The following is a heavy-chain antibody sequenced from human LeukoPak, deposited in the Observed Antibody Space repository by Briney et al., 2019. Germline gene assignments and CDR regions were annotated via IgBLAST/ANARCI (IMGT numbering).Heavy chain of an antibody. CDR2: IYYSGST. J-gene: IGHJ4*02. CDR1: GGSISSYY. CDR3: ARHYGSGSYYRKGTILFDY. Sequence: SETLSLTCTVSGGSISSYYWSWIRQPPGKGLEWIGYIYYSGSTNYNPSLKSRVTISVDTSKNQFSLKLSSVTAADTAVYYCARHYGSGSYYRKGTILFDYWGQGTLVTVSS. D-gene: IGHD3-10*01. V-gene: IGHV4-59*01.